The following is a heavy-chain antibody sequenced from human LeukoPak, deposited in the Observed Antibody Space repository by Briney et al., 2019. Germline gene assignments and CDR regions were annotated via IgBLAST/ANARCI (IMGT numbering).Heavy chain of an antibody. J-gene: IGHJ4*02. CDR1: GFTFSSYG. V-gene: IGHV3-30*02. Sequence: GSLRLSCAASGFTFSSYGMHWVRQAPGKGLEWVAFIRYDGSNKYYADSVKGRFTISRDNSKNTLYLQMNSLRAEDTAVYYCAKDLVPNIVVVPAGYWGQGTLVTVSS. D-gene: IGHD2-2*01. CDR2: IRYDGSNK. CDR3: AKDLVPNIVVVPAGY.